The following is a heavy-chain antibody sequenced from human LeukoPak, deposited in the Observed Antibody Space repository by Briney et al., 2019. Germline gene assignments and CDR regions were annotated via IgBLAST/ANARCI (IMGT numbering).Heavy chain of an antibody. J-gene: IGHJ5*02. CDR2: IRYDGSNK. D-gene: IGHD1-7*01. CDR1: GFTFSSYG. V-gene: IGHV3-30*02. Sequence: GGSLRLSCAASGFTFSSYGMHWVRQAPGKGLEWVAFIRYDGSNKYYADSVKGRFTISRDNSKNTLYLQMNSLRAEDTAVYCCAKDLAAGTTGGDWFDPWGQGTLVTVSS. CDR3: AKDLAAGTTGGDWFDP.